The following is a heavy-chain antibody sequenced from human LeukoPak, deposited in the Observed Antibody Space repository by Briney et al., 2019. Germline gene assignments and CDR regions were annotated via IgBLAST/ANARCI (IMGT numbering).Heavy chain of an antibody. Sequence: SETLSLTCTVSGGSISSSSYYWGWIRQPPGKGLEWIGSIYYSGSTYYNPSLKSRVTISVDTSKNQFSLKLSSVTAADTAVYYCARQREYYGSGRGYFDYWSQGTLVTVSS. D-gene: IGHD3-10*01. CDR2: IYYSGST. CDR3: ARQREYYGSGRGYFDY. V-gene: IGHV4-39*01. J-gene: IGHJ4*02. CDR1: GGSISSSSYY.